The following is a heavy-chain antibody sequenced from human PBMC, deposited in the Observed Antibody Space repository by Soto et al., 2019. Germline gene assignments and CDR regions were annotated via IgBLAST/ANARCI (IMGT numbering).Heavy chain of an antibody. Sequence: QIQLLQSGAEVKKPGTSVKVSCQASGYTFTTYGIIWVRQAPGQGLEWMGWINPNSGHTNYAQNLQDRATMTTDTSTNTAYTELRSLRSDDTAVYFCARGQVVNFDNWFDPWGQGTLVTVSS. CDR3: ARGQVVNFDNWFDP. V-gene: IGHV1-18*01. J-gene: IGHJ5*02. D-gene: IGHD3-22*01. CDR2: INPNSGHT. CDR1: GYTFTTYG.